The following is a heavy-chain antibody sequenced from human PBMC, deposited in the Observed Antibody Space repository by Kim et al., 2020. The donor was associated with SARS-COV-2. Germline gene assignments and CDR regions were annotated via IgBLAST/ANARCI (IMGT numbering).Heavy chain of an antibody. J-gene: IGHJ4*02. Sequence: SETLSLTCAVYGGSFSGYYWSWIRQPPGKGLEWIGEINHSGSTNYNPSLKSRVTISVDTSKNQFSLKLSSVTAADTAVYYCARAPMDMAVAGKSFDYWGQGTLVTVSS. CDR3: ARAPMDMAVAGKSFDY. CDR2: INHSGST. V-gene: IGHV4-34*01. CDR1: GGSFSGYY. D-gene: IGHD6-19*01.